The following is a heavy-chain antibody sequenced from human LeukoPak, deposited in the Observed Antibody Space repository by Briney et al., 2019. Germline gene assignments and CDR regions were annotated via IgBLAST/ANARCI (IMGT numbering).Heavy chain of an antibody. CDR3: AKGGTYYDILTGHPYFDY. Sequence: GRSLRLSCAASGFTFSSYAMSWVRQAPGKGLEWVSAISGSGGSTYYADSVKGRFTISRDNSKNTLYLQMNSLRAEDTAVYYCAKGGTYYDILTGHPYFDYWGQGTLVTVSS. J-gene: IGHJ4*02. CDR1: GFTFSSYA. CDR2: ISGSGGST. D-gene: IGHD3-9*01. V-gene: IGHV3-23*01.